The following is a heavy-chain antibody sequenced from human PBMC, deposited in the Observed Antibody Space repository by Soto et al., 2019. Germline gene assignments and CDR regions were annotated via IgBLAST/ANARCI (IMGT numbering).Heavy chain of an antibody. CDR3: AREGSSMIVVNNWFAT. J-gene: IGHJ5*02. D-gene: IGHD3-22*01. Sequence: QVHLVESGGGVVQVGKSLRLSCAASIFTFSDYGVDWVRQAPGKGLEWVAFISYDGTKELYADSVKGRFAISRDNSQNTLCLQMNSLRTEDTAVYYCAREGSSMIVVNNWFATWGLGTLVTVSS. CDR1: IFTFSDYG. V-gene: IGHV3-30*03. CDR2: ISYDGTKE.